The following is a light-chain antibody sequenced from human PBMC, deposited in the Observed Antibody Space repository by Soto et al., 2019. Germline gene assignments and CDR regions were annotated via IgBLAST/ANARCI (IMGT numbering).Light chain of an antibody. Sequence: SYELTQPPSVSVAPGKTARITCGGNNIGSKSVHWYQQKPGQAPVLVIYYDTDRPSGIPERFSGSNSENTATLTISRVEAGDEADYYCQVWDTSSYHPVFGGGTKLTVL. J-gene: IGLJ2*01. V-gene: IGLV3-21*04. CDR1: NIGSKS. CDR3: QVWDTSSYHPV. CDR2: YDT.